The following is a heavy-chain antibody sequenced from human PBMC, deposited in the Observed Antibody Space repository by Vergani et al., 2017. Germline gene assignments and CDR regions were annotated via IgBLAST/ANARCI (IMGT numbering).Heavy chain of an antibody. CDR1: GGSISSSSYY. J-gene: IGHJ4*02. Sequence: QLQLQESGPGLVTPSETLSLTCTVSGGSISSSSYYWGWIRQPPGKGLEWIGSIYYSGSTYYNPSLKSRVTISVDTSKNQFSLKLSSVTAADTALYYCESFQQRWFGELFPNFDYWGQGTLVTVSS. V-gene: IGHV4-39*01. CDR2: IYYSGST. D-gene: IGHD3-10*01. CDR3: ESFQQRWFGELFPNFDY.